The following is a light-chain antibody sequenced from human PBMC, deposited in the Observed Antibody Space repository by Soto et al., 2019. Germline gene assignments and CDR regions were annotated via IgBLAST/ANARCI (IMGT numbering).Light chain of an antibody. CDR3: QQYGSSLIT. Sequence: EIVTTQSPATLSVSPGERATLSCRASRSISSDVAWYQQKPGQPPRLLMYGASSRATGIPDRFSGSGSGTDFTLTISRLEPEDFAMYYCQQYGSSLITFGQGTRLEIK. CDR2: GAS. J-gene: IGKJ5*01. CDR1: RSISSD. V-gene: IGKV3-20*01.